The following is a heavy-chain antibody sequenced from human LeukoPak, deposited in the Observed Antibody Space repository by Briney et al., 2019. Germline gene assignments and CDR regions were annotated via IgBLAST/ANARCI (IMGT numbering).Heavy chain of an antibody. CDR1: GFSFSRYW. J-gene: IGHJ4*02. CDR3: AREGGFAIFGAADS. CDR2: IKQDGGEK. D-gene: IGHD3-3*01. V-gene: IGHV3-7*05. Sequence: GGSLRLSCAASGFSFSRYWMSWVRQAPRKGLEWVANIKQDGGEKYYGDSVEGRFTISRVNTKNSLSLQMNSLRAEDTAVYFCAREGGFAIFGAADSWGQGTLVTVSS.